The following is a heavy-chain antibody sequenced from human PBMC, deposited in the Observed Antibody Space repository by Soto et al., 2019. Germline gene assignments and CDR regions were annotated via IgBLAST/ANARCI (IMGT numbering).Heavy chain of an antibody. Sequence: QVQLVQSGAEVKKPESSVKVSCKAPGGTFSTYAISWVRQAPGQGLEWMGGIIPMFGTANYAQRCQDRVTTTADEATKTVYMVLSSLRSEDTAVYFCASGIQLWLRRINNGYSGWGQGTLVTVSS. CDR2: IIPMFGTA. V-gene: IGHV1-69*12. D-gene: IGHD5-18*01. CDR1: GGTFSTYA. CDR3: ASGIQLWLRRINNGYSG. J-gene: IGHJ4*02.